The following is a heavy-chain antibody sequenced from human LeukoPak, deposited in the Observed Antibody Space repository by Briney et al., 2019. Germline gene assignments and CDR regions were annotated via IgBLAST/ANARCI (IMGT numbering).Heavy chain of an antibody. D-gene: IGHD6-6*01. Sequence: GGSLRLSCAASGFTFSSYAMHWVRQALGKGLEYVSAISSNGGSTYYANSVKGRFTIFRDNSKNTLFLQMGSLRAEDMAVYYCARGGSIAARPIDYWGQGTLVTVSS. CDR2: ISSNGGST. V-gene: IGHV3-64*01. J-gene: IGHJ4*02. CDR1: GFTFSSYA. CDR3: ARGGSIAARPIDY.